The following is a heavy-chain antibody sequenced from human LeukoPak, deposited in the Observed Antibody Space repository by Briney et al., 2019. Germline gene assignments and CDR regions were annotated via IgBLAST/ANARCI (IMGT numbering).Heavy chain of an antibody. CDR1: GYTFTSYG. CDR3: ARGGSSGWYVLREPTSFDP. J-gene: IGHJ5*02. D-gene: IGHD6-19*01. Sequence: ASVKASCKGSGYTFTSYGISWVRQAPGQGLEWMGWSSAYNGNTNYAQKLQGRLTMTTDTSTSTAYMELRSLRSDDTAVYYCARGGSSGWYVLREPTSFDPWGQGTLVTVSS. V-gene: IGHV1-18*01. CDR2: SSAYNGNT.